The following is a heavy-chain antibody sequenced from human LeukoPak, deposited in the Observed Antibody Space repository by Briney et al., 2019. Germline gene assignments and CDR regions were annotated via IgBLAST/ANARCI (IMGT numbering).Heavy chain of an antibody. CDR3: ARARGLGYGNDVRWFDP. D-gene: IGHD4-11*01. J-gene: IGHJ5*02. Sequence: GGSLRLSCAASGFTFSSYWMHWVRQPPGKGLVWVSRINSDESSTNYADSVKGRFTISRDNAKNTLYLQMNSLRAEDTAVYYCARARGLGYGNDVRWFDPWGQGTLVTVSS. CDR2: INSDESST. V-gene: IGHV3-74*01. CDR1: GFTFSSYW.